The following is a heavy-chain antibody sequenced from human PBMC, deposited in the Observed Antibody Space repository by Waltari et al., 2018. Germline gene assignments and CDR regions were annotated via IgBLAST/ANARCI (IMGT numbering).Heavy chain of an antibody. CDR2: INHSGST. CDR3: ARMAAATEFDY. J-gene: IGHJ4*02. Sequence: QVQLQQWGAGLLKPSETLSLTCAVYGGSFSGYYWSWIRQPPGKGLEWIGEINHSGSTNYNPSLKSRVTISVDTSKNQFSLKLSSVTAADTAVYYCARMAAATEFDYWGQGTLVTVSS. CDR1: GGSFSGYY. V-gene: IGHV4-34*01. D-gene: IGHD2-15*01.